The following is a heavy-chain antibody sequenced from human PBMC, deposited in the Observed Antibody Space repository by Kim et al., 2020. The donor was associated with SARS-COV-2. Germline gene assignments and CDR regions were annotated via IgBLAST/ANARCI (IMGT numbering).Heavy chain of an antibody. CDR2: ISYSGSA. V-gene: IGHV4-61*01. CDR1: GGSVSAGNFY. J-gene: IGHJ4*02. D-gene: IGHD1-26*01. Sequence: SETLSLTCTVSGGSVSAGNFYWNWIRQPPGKGLEWIGSISYSGSANYNPSLMSRTTISADTSKNQFSLKLISVIAADSAVYYCARGWEQISPGEWGQGILVTVSS. CDR3: ARGWEQISPGE.